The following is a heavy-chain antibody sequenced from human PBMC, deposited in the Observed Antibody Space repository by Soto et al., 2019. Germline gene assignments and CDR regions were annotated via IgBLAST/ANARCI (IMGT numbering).Heavy chain of an antibody. J-gene: IGHJ6*02. Sequence: EVQLLESGGGLVQPGGSLRLSCAASGFTFSSYAMSWVRQAPGKGLEWVSAISGSGGSTYYADSVKGRFTISRDNSKNTLYLQMNSLRAEDTAVYYCANAYSGYDSIGLGGYYYGMDVWGQGTTVTVSS. CDR1: GFTFSSYA. CDR2: ISGSGGST. D-gene: IGHD5-12*01. V-gene: IGHV3-23*01. CDR3: ANAYSGYDSIGLGGYYYGMDV.